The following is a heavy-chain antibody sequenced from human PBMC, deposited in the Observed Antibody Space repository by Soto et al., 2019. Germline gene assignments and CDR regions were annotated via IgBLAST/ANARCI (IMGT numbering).Heavy chain of an antibody. D-gene: IGHD1-26*01. Sequence: PGGFLRLSCAASGFSFNRHWVSWVRQAPGKGLQWVASIQRDGSETYYVDSVKGRFTISRDNVKNSLSLQMSSLRVEDTAVYYCARVISWDSYAFDIWGQGTMVTVSS. V-gene: IGHV3-7*01. CDR2: IQRDGSET. CDR3: ARVISWDSYAFDI. J-gene: IGHJ3*02. CDR1: GFSFNRHW.